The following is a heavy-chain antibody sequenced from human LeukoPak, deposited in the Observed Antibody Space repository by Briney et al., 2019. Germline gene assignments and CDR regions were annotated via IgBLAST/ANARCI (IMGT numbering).Heavy chain of an antibody. CDR1: GGSFSGYY. CDR2: INHSGST. V-gene: IGHV4-34*01. CDR3: ARARYDYIWGSYRNPSYFDY. D-gene: IGHD3-16*02. Sequence: SETLSLTCAVYGGSFSGYYWSWIRQPPGKGLEWIGEINHSGSTNYNPSLESRVTISVDTSKNQFSLKLSSVTAADTAVYYCARARYDYIWGSYRNPSYFDYWGQGTLVTVSS. J-gene: IGHJ4*02.